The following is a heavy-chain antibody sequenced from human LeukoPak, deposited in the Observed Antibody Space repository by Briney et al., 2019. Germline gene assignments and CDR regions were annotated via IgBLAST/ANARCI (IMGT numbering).Heavy chain of an antibody. CDR2: ISGSGGST. Sequence: GGSLRLSCAASGFTVSSNYMSWVRQAPGKGLEWVSAISGSGGSTYYADSVKGRFTISRDNSKNTLYLQMNSLRAEDTAVYYCAKDTAGYCSGGSCCNFDYWGQGTLVTVSS. J-gene: IGHJ4*02. CDR1: GFTVSSNY. CDR3: AKDTAGYCSGGSCCNFDY. V-gene: IGHV3-23*01. D-gene: IGHD2-15*01.